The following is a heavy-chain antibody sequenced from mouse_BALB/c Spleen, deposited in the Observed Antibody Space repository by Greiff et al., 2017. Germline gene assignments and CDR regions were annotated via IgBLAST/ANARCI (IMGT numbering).Heavy chain of an antibody. CDR2: ISSGSSTI. CDR1: GFTFSSFG. CDR3: ARDYRYDGGYFDY. Sequence: EVKLMESGGGLVQPGGSRKLSCAASGFTFSSFGMHWVRQAPEKGLECVAYISSGSSTIYYADTVKGRFTISRDNPKNTLFLQMTSLRSEDTAMYYCARDYRYDGGYFDYWGQGTTLTVSS. V-gene: IGHV5-17*02. J-gene: IGHJ2*01. D-gene: IGHD2-14*01.